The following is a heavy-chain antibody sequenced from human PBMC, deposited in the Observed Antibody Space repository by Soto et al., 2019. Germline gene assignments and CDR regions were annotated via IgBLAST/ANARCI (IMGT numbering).Heavy chain of an antibody. Sequence: GESLKISCKGSGYNFAGYWIAWVRQMPGKGLELMGIIYPSDSDTRYRPPFQGQVTISADKSISSAYLQWSSLRASDTAMYYCARGGVSTRTFDYWGQGTPVTVSS. CDR3: ARGGVSTRTFDY. D-gene: IGHD3-3*01. CDR1: GYNFAGYW. CDR2: IYPSDSDT. J-gene: IGHJ4*02. V-gene: IGHV5-51*01.